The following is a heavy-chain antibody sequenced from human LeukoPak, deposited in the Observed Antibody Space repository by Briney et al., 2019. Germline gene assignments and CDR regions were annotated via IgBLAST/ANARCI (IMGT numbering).Heavy chain of an antibody. V-gene: IGHV3-23*01. CDR2: VSGSAGST. Sequence: GGSLRLSCAASGFSFSSYAMSWVRRAPGKGLEWVSGVSGSAGSTYYADSAKGRFTISRDNSKNTLYLQMNSLRAEDTAVYYCARDPPVPDYLDYWGQGTLVTVSS. J-gene: IGHJ4*02. CDR3: ARDPPVPDYLDY. CDR1: GFSFSSYA.